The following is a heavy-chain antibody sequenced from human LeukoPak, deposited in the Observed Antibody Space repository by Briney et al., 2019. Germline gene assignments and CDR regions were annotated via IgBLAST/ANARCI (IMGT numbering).Heavy chain of an antibody. CDR3: ARHRILEAPFDY. Sequence: ASVKVSCKASTYTFTNYGLSWVRQAPGQGLEWMGWINANNGNTKYAQRLEDRVTMTIDKSTNTAYMELRSLRFDDTAVYYCARHRILEAPFDYWGQGTLVTVSS. V-gene: IGHV1-18*01. CDR2: INANNGNT. CDR1: TYTFTNYG. J-gene: IGHJ4*02. D-gene: IGHD5-18*01.